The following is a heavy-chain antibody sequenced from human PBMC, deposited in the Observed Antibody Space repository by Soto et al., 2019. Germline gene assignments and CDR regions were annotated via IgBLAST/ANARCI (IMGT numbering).Heavy chain of an antibody. V-gene: IGHV3-21*01. J-gene: IGHJ4*02. CDR3: ARGPPWGITMIVVGGHPADYYFDY. D-gene: IGHD3-22*01. Sequence: GGSLRLSCAASGFTFSSYSMNWVRQAPGKGLEWVSSISSSSSYIYYADSVKGRFTISRDNAKNSLYLQMNSLRAEDTAVYYCARGPPWGITMIVVGGHPADYYFDYWGQGTLVTVSS. CDR1: GFTFSSYS. CDR2: ISSSSSYI.